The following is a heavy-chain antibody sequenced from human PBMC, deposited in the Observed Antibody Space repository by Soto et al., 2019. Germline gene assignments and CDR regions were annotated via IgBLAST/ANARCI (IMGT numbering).Heavy chain of an antibody. CDR3: ARPGQISGYQKY. V-gene: IGHV1-2*02. Sequence: ASVKVSCKASGYTFTGYYIHWVRQAPGQGLEWMGWINPNSGGTNYAQKFLDRVTMTRDTSISPAYMELSRLRSDDTAVYYCARPGQISGYQKYWGQGTLVTVSS. CDR1: GYTFTGYY. CDR2: INPNSGGT. J-gene: IGHJ4*02. D-gene: IGHD3-22*01.